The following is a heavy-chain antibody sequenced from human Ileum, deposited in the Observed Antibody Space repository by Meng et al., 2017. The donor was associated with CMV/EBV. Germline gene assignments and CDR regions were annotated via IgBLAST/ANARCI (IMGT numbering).Heavy chain of an antibody. J-gene: IGHJ6*02. CDR2: IKQDGSEK. V-gene: IGHV3-7*01. CDR1: GFTFSSYW. D-gene: IGHD2-2*01. CDR3: ARETEDIVVVPTTILYYYYGMDV. Sequence: GGSLRLSCAASGFTFSSYWMTWVRQAPGKGLEWVANIKQDGSEKFYVDSVKGRFTISRDNAKNSLYLQMNSLRAEDTAVYYCARETEDIVVVPTTILYYYYGMDVWGQGTTVTVSS.